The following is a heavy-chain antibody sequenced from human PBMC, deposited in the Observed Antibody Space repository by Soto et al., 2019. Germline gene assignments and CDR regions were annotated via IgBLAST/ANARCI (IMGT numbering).Heavy chain of an antibody. D-gene: IGHD3-16*01. CDR2: IYSGGST. J-gene: IGHJ4*02. V-gene: IGHV3-66*01. Sequence: VQLVESGGGLVQPGGSLRLSCAASGFTVSTKYMSWVRQAPGKGLEWVSVIYSGGSTFYADSVRGRFTISRENSKNTVNLQMNSLRAEGTAVYYCARDPWAADYWGQGTLVTVSS. CDR1: GFTVSTKY. CDR3: ARDPWAADY.